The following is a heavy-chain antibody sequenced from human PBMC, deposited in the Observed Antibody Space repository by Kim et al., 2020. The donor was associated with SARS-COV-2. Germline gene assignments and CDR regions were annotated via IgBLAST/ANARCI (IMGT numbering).Heavy chain of an antibody. CDR2: ISSSSSYI. V-gene: IGHV3-21*01. CDR1: GFTFSSYS. Sequence: GGSLRLSCAASGFTFSSYSMNWVRQAPGKGLEWVSSISSSSSYIYYADSVKGRFTISRDNAKNSLYLQMNSLRAEDTAVYYCARDGGSGSNYYYYYGMDVWGQGTTVTVSS. CDR3: ARDGGSGSNYYYYYGMDV. D-gene: IGHD3-10*01. J-gene: IGHJ6*02.